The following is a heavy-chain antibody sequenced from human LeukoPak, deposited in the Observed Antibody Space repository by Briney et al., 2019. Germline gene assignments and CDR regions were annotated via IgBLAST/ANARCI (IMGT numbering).Heavy chain of an antibody. CDR1: GYTFAGYF. CDR3: ARSKGGDFGSGRYQYCY. Sequence: ASVRVSCNDSGYTFAGYFIHWVRQAPGQGLEWMGWINPNSGATNYAQKFQGRVTVTRDTPISTGNMELSRLTSDDTAVYYCARSKGGDFGSGRYQYCYWGQGTLVTVSS. J-gene: IGHJ4*02. CDR2: INPNSGAT. D-gene: IGHD3-10*01. V-gene: IGHV1-2*02.